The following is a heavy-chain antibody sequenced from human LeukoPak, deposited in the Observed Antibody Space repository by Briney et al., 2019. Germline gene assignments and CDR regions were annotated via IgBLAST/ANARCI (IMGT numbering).Heavy chain of an antibody. D-gene: IGHD7-27*01. CDR2: ISGSGGST. J-gene: IGHJ2*01. V-gene: IGHV3-23*01. CDR1: GFTFSSYA. Sequence: GGSLRLSCAASGFTFSSYAMSWVRQAPGKGLEWVSAISGSGGSTYYADSVKGRFTISRDNSKNTLYLQMNDLGAEDTALYYCVRGLSGVSSWYFDLWGRGTLVSVSS. CDR3: VRGLSGVSSWYFDL.